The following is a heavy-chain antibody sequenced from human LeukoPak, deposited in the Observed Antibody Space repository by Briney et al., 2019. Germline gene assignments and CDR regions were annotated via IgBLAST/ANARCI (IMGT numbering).Heavy chain of an antibody. CDR1: GYTFTGYY. CDR3: ARATAAMVLYYMDV. CDR2: INPNSGGT. J-gene: IGHJ6*03. D-gene: IGHD5-18*01. Sequence: GASVKVSCKASGYTFTGYYMHWVRQAPGQGLEWMGWINPNSGGTNYAQKFQGRVTMTRDTSISTAYMELSRLRSDDTAVYYCARATAAMVLYYMDVWGKGTTVTVSS. V-gene: IGHV1-2*02.